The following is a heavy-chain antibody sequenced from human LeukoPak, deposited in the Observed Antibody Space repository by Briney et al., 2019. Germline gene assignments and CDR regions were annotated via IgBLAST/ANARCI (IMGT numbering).Heavy chain of an antibody. J-gene: IGHJ3*02. CDR2: INPNSGGT. V-gene: IGHV1-2*02. CDR1: GYTFTGYY. Sequence: ASVKVSCKASGYTFTGYYMHWVRQAPGQGLEWMGWINPNSGGTNYAQKFQGRVTMTRDTSISTAYMELSRLRSDDTAVYYCASSTWYSSGQDAFDIWGQGTMVTVSS. D-gene: IGHD6-19*01. CDR3: ASSTWYSSGQDAFDI.